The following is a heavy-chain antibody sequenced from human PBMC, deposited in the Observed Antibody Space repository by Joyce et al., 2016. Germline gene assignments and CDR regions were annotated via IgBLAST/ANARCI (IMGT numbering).Heavy chain of an antibody. CDR3: ARSCVRGTLSPFFDH. J-gene: IGHJ5*02. V-gene: IGHV5-51*01. D-gene: IGHD3-16*01. CDR2: IYPGDSDT. CDR1: GYSFTSYW. Sequence: EVQLVQSGAEMKKPGESLEISCKGSGYSFTSYWIGWVRQMPGKGLEWMGIIYPGDSDTKYSPSFQGQVTISADKSINTADLRWSSLKASDTAVYFCARSCVRGTLSPFFDHWGQGTPVTVSS.